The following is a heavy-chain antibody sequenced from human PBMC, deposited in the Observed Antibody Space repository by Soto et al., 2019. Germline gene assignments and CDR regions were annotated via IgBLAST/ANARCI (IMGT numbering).Heavy chain of an antibody. V-gene: IGHV1-69*05. Sequence: ASVKVSFKASGGTFSSYAISWVRQAPGQGLEWMGGIIPIFGTASYAQKFQGRVTMTRDTSTSTVYMELSSLRSEDTAVYYCARDQARRGYSGYDVAAAIDYWGQGTLVTVSS. CDR1: GGTFSSYA. CDR3: ARDQARRGYSGYDVAAAIDY. D-gene: IGHD5-12*01. J-gene: IGHJ4*02. CDR2: IIPIFGTA.